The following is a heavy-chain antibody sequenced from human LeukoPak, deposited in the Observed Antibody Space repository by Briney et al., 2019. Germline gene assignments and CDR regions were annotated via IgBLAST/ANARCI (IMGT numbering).Heavy chain of an antibody. CDR2: IYHSGSA. D-gene: IGHD2-2*01. Sequence: SETLSLTCAVSGYSISNGYQWAWIRQPPGKTLEWIGSIYHSGSAHYNPSLKSRVTISVDTPNNHFSLRLSSVTAADTAVYYYARDPRWLTPDCTSTSCYENYFDPWGQGTLVTVSS. V-gene: IGHV4-38-2*02. CDR3: ARDPRWLTPDCTSTSCYENYFDP. CDR1: GYSISNGYQ. J-gene: IGHJ5*02.